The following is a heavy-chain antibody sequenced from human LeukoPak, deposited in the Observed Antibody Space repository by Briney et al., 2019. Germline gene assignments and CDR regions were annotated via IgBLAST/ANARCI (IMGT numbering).Heavy chain of an antibody. V-gene: IGHV4-34*01. Sequence: SETLSLTCAVYGGSFSGYYWSWIRQPPGKGLECIGEINHSGSTNYNPSLKSRVTISVDTSKNQFSLKLSSVTAADTAVYYCARDRWEFDYWGQGTLVTVSS. CDR2: INHSGST. CDR1: GGSFSGYY. J-gene: IGHJ4*02. D-gene: IGHD1-26*01. CDR3: ARDRWEFDY.